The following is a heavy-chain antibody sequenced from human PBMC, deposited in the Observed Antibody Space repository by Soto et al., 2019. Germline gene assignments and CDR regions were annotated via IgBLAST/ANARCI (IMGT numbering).Heavy chain of an antibody. CDR1: GFTFSSYA. D-gene: IGHD6-19*01. CDR3: AKVYQFHPKNPSIAVAAPYYFDY. J-gene: IGHJ4*02. V-gene: IGHV3-23*01. CDR2: ISGSGGST. Sequence: GGSLRLSCAASGFTFSSYAMSWVRQAPGKGLEWVSAISGSGGSTYYADSVKGRFTISRDNSKNTLYLQMNSLRAEDTAVYYCAKVYQFHPKNPSIAVAAPYYFDYWGQGTLVTVSS.